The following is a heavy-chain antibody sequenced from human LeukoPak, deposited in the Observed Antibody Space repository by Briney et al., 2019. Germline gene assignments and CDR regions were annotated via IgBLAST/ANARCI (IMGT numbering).Heavy chain of an antibody. CDR1: GFTLSSYE. J-gene: IGHJ6*03. Sequence: GGSLRLSCAASGFTLSSYEMNWVRQAPGKGLEGVANIKQDGSEKYYVDSVKGRFTISRDNAKNSLYLEMNSLRAEDTAVYYCARGTHYYDYYMDVWGKGTTVTISS. CDR2: IKQDGSEK. CDR3: ARGTHYYDYYMDV. V-gene: IGHV3-7*01.